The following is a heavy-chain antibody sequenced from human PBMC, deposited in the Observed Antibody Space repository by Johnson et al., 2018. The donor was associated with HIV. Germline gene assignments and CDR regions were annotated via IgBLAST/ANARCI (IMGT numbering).Heavy chain of an antibody. CDR3: AKVRYYDRDAFDI. CDR1: GFTFSNAW. CDR2: ISGGGGST. D-gene: IGHD3-22*01. Sequence: EVQLVESGGGLVKPGGSLRLSCAASGFTFSNAWMSWVRQAPGKGLEWVSAISGGGGSTYYADSVKGRFTISRDNSKNTLYLQMNSLRAEDTAVHYCAKVRYYDRDAFDIWGPGTLVTVSP. V-gene: IGHV3-23*04. J-gene: IGHJ3*02.